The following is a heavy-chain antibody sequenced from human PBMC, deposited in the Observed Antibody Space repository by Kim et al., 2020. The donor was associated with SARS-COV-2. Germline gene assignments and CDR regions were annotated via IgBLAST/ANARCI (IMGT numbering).Heavy chain of an antibody. J-gene: IGHJ4*02. CDR3: AKVAAAAHLFDY. Sequence: YYADSVKGRFTISRDNSKNTLYLQMNSLRAEDTAVYYCAKVAAAAHLFDYWGQGTLVTVSS. V-gene: IGHV3-23*01. D-gene: IGHD6-13*01.